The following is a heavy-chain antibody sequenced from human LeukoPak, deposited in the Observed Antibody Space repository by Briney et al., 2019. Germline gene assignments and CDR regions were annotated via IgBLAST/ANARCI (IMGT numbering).Heavy chain of an antibody. Sequence: PGGSLRLSCAASGFTFSDYNMRWIRQAPGKGLEWVSSISRSGSTKYYADSVKGRFTISRDNAKNSLFLQMNSLRAEDTAVYYCARVLRYCSGGNCYSGGLGYMDVWGKGATVTISS. CDR2: ISRSGSTK. J-gene: IGHJ6*03. CDR1: GFTFSDYN. V-gene: IGHV3-11*01. D-gene: IGHD2-15*01. CDR3: ARVLRYCSGGNCYSGGLGYMDV.